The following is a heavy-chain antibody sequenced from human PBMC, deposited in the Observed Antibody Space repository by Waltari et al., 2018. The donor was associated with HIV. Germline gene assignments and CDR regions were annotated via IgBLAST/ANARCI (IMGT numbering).Heavy chain of an antibody. CDR2: NSANNGNT. Sequence: QVHLVQSGPEVKKPGASLKVSCTASGYDFTDFGITWVRQAPGLGREWMGWNSANNGNTMYAQKCQDRGTMTTDASTTTAYLGLRNLRSDDRAVYYCARIPSLGYCTSVFCYRDKYNYGMDVWGQGTPVTISS. D-gene: IGHD2-8*01. J-gene: IGHJ6*02. CDR1: GYDFTDFG. V-gene: IGHV1-18*01. CDR3: ARIPSLGYCTSVFCYRDKYNYGMDV.